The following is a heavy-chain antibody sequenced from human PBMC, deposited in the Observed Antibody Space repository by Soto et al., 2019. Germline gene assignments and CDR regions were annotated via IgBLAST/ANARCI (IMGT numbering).Heavy chain of an antibody. CDR2: ISEDGSKT. CDR1: EFNFKNYA. V-gene: IGHV3-30*18. Sequence: QVQLVESGGGVVQPGRSLRLSCAASEFNFKNYAMHWVRQAPGKGLEWVTLISEDGSKTYFAASVKGRFTVSRDNSKNTVFLQMNSPKTEDTAVYYCVQSAPPATVTLSYFDYWGQGTLVTVSS. CDR3: VQSAPPATVTLSYFDY. D-gene: IGHD4-17*01. J-gene: IGHJ4*02.